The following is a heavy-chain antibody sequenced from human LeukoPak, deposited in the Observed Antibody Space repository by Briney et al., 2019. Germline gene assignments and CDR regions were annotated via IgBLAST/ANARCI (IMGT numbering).Heavy chain of an antibody. CDR1: GGSISSYY. V-gene: IGHV3-15*01. Sequence: ETLSLTCTVSGGSISSYYWTWVRQPPGKGLEWVGRILSKTDGGTPNYAAPVKGRFSISRDDSKDTVYLQMNSLKTEDTAVYYCTTERAGAFDYWGQGTLVTVSS. CDR2: ILSKTDGGTP. D-gene: IGHD3-10*01. CDR3: TTERAGAFDY. J-gene: IGHJ4*02.